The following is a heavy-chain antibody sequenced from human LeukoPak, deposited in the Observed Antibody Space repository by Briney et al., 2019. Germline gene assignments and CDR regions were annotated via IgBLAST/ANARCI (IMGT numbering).Heavy chain of an antibody. CDR1: GYSFTSYW. J-gene: IGHJ4*02. CDR3: ARRCSSSSCPFEY. Sequence: GESLKISCKGSGYSFTSYWISWVRQMPGKGLEWMGRIDPSDSYTNYSPSFQGHVTISADKSISTAYLQWSSLKASDTAMYYCARRCSSSSCPFEYWGQGTLVTVSS. CDR2: IDPSDSYT. D-gene: IGHD2-2*01. V-gene: IGHV5-10-1*01.